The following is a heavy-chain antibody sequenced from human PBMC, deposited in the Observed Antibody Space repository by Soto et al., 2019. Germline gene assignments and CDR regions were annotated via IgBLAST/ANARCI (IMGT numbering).Heavy chain of an antibody. V-gene: IGHV4-31*03. CDR3: ARDRHNNFFDP. J-gene: IGHJ5*02. CDR1: GASMSSGGYY. CDR2: IYYSGST. D-gene: IGHD6-6*01. Sequence: QVQLQESGPGLVKPSQTLSLTCTVSGASMSSGGYYWTWIRQSPGKGLEWIGYIYYSGSTYYNPSLQCRVAISLDTSRSQFSLTLHSATAADTAIYYCARDRHNNFFDPWGQGTLVTVSS.